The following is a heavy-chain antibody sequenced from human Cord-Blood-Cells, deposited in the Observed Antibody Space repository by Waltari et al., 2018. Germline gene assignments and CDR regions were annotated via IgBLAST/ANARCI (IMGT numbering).Heavy chain of an antibody. Sequence: QVQLVQSGAEGKKPGASVKVSCKASGYTFTGYYMHWVRQAPGQGLEWMGWINPTGGGTNYAQKFPGWVTMTRDTAISTAYMELSRLRSDDTAVYYCARVANPYWYFDLWGRGTLVTVSS. J-gene: IGHJ2*01. D-gene: IGHD2-15*01. CDR2: INPTGGGT. V-gene: IGHV1-2*04. CDR1: GYTFTGYY. CDR3: ARVANPYWYFDL.